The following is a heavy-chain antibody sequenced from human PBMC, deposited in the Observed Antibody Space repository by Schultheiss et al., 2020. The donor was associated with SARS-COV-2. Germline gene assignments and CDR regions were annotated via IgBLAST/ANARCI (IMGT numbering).Heavy chain of an antibody. CDR1: GFTFSSYA. CDR2: ISYDGSNK. V-gene: IGHV3-30-3*01. CDR3: AREIVGATTGYYYYGMDV. D-gene: IGHD1-26*01. J-gene: IGHJ6*02. Sequence: GGSLRLSCAASGFTFSSYAMHWVRQAPGKGLEWVAVISYDGSNKYYADSVKGRFTISRDNSKNTLYLQMNSLRAEDTAVYYCAREIVGATTGYYYYGMDVWGQGTTVTVSS.